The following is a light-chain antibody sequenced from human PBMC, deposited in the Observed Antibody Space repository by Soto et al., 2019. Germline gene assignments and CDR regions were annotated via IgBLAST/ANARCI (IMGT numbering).Light chain of an antibody. CDR3: QQYGNWPPWT. J-gene: IGKJ1*01. Sequence: IVMTQYPDILAVSPGETVTLSCRASQSLNDNLAWYQQKPGQAPRLLIFRASSRASGVPARFSGGGSWTEFTLTIRTLQSEDFAVYFCQQYGNWPPWTFGPGTKVDIK. V-gene: IGKV3-15*01. CDR2: RAS. CDR1: QSLNDN.